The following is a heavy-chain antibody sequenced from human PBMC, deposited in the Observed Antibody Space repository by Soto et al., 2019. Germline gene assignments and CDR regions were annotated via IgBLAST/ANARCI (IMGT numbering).Heavy chain of an antibody. V-gene: IGHV3-33*01. CDR1: GFTFSSYG. CDR3: ARDTDYDSSGYYRGGLDY. CDR2: IWYDGSNK. J-gene: IGHJ4*02. D-gene: IGHD3-22*01. Sequence: GGSLRLSCAASGFTFSSYGMHWVRQAPGKGLEWVAVIWYDGSNKYYADSVKGRFTISRDNSKNTLYLQMNSLRAEDTAVYYCARDTDYDSSGYYRGGLDYWGQGTLVTVSS.